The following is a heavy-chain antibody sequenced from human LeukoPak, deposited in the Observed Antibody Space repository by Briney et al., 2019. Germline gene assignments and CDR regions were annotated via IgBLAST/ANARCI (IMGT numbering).Heavy chain of an antibody. CDR1: GFTFSSYT. J-gene: IGHJ4*02. V-gene: IGHV3-21*01. CDR3: ARAPYDILTGSSGYFDY. D-gene: IGHD3-9*01. CDR2: TTSSSTYI. Sequence: GGSLRLSCAASGFTFSSYTMNWVRQAPGKGLEWVSSTTSSSTYIYSADSVKGRFTVSRDNAKNSLYLQMNSLRAEDTAVYYCARAPYDILTGSSGYFDYWGQGTLVTVSS.